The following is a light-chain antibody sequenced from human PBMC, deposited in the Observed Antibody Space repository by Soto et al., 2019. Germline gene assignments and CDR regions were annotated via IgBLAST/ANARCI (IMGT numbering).Light chain of an antibody. CDR3: QQYGSPLLT. J-gene: IGKJ4*01. CDR2: GAS. V-gene: IGKV3-20*01. CDR1: QSVSSSY. Sequence: EIVLTQSPGTLSLSPGERATLSCRASQSVSSSYLAWYQQKPGQAPRLLIYGASSRATGIPDRFSGSVSGTDFTLTISRLEPEDFAVYYCQQYGSPLLTFGGGTKVEIK.